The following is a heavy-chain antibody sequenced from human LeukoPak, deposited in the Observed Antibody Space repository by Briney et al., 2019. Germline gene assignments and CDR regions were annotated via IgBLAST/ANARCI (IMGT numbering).Heavy chain of an antibody. CDR1: GYTFTSYD. Sequence: ASVKVSCKASGYTFTSYDINWVRQATGQGLEWMGWMNPNSGNTGYAQKFQGRVTMTRNTSISTAYMELSSLRSEDTAVYYCARGGHSSSWRFSYYYGMDVRGQGTTVTVSS. D-gene: IGHD6-13*01. CDR3: ARGGHSSSWRFSYYYGMDV. V-gene: IGHV1-8*01. J-gene: IGHJ6*02. CDR2: MNPNSGNT.